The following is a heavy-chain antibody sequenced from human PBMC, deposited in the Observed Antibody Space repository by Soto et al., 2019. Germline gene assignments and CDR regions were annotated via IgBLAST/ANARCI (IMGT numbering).Heavy chain of an antibody. CDR2: IDPSDSYT. CDR1: GYSFTSYW. Sequence: PXESLKISFKGSGYSFTSYWISWVRQIPGKGLEWMGRIDPSDSYTNYSPSFQGHVTISADKSISTAYLQWSSLKASDTAMYYCARQPTIFGVATVGMDVWGQGTTVTVSS. CDR3: ARQPTIFGVATVGMDV. J-gene: IGHJ6*02. D-gene: IGHD3-3*01. V-gene: IGHV5-10-1*01.